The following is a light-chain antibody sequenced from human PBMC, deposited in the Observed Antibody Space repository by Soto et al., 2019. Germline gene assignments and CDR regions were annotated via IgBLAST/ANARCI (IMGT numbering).Light chain of an antibody. CDR3: QLHNSPPWT. J-gene: IGKJ1*01. V-gene: IGKV1-5*03. CDR2: KAS. Sequence: DIQMTQSPSTLSASVGDSVTITCRASQSISSWLAWYQQRPGKVPRLLIYKASTLESGVPARFSGSGSGTEFTLTISSLQPDDFATYYCQLHNSPPWTFGQGTKVEIK. CDR1: QSISSW.